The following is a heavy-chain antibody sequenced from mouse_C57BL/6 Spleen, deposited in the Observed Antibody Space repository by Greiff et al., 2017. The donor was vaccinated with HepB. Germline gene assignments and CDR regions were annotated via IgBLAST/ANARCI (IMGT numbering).Heavy chain of an antibody. J-gene: IGHJ2*01. CDR2: IHPNSGST. CDR3: GRHRDYFDY. V-gene: IGHV1-64*01. CDR1: GYTFTSYW. Sequence: QVQLQQPGAELVKPGASVKLSCKASGYTFTSYWMHWVKQRPGQGLEWIGMIHPNSGSTNYNEKFKSKATMTVDKSSSTAYMQLSSLSSEDSAVYYSGRHRDYFDYWGQGTTLTVSS.